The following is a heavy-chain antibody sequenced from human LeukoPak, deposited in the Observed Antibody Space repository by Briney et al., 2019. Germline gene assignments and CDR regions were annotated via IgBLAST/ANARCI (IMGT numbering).Heavy chain of an antibody. Sequence: SETLSLTCAVYGGSFSGYYWSWIRQPPGKGLEWIGEINDSGSTNYNPSLKSRVTISVDTSKNQFSLKLSSVTAADTAVYYCARRGCSSTSCYGLGGWFDPWGQGTLVTVSS. J-gene: IGHJ5*02. V-gene: IGHV4-34*01. CDR2: INDSGST. CDR3: ARRGCSSTSCYGLGGWFDP. D-gene: IGHD2-2*01. CDR1: GGSFSGYY.